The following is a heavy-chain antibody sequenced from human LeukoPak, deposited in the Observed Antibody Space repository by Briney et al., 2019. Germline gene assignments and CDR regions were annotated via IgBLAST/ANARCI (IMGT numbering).Heavy chain of an antibody. D-gene: IGHD4-23*01. J-gene: IGHJ6*02. CDR2: IYSGAST. CDR1: GLTVSSNY. V-gene: IGHV3-53*01. CDR3: ERVLSPGGNPQYGMDV. Sequence: GGPLTLSCAASGLTVSSNYMSWSRHAPGKGLGGVSVIYSGASTYSAHSVKGPFKISRANSKNTLYLQMKSLRAADTAVYYCERVLSPGGNPQYGMDVWGHGTPVTVSS.